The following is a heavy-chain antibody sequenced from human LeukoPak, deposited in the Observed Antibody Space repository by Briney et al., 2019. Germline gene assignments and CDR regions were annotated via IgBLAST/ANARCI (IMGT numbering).Heavy chain of an antibody. CDR2: IYHSGST. Sequence: PSETLSLTCTVSGGSISSYYWGWIRQPPGKGLEWIGSIYHSGSTYYNPSLKSRVTISVDTSKNQFSLKLSSVTAADTAVYYCARVPRGYMDVWGKGTTVTVSS. CDR1: GGSISSYY. V-gene: IGHV4-38-2*02. J-gene: IGHJ6*03. D-gene: IGHD3-10*01. CDR3: ARVPRGYMDV.